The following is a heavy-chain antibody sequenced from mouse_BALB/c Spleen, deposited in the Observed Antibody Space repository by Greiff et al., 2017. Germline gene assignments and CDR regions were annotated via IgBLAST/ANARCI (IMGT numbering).Heavy chain of an antibody. CDR2: IDPENGDT. J-gene: IGHJ2*01. D-gene: IGHD2-10*02. CDR3: NAWPQYGNSLDY. Sequence: EVQVVESGAELVRSGASVKLSCTASGFNIKDYYMHWVKQRPEQGLEWIGWIDPENGDTEYAPKFQGKATMTADTSSNTAYLQLSSLTSEDTAVYYCNAWPQYGNSLDYWGQGTTLTVSS. CDR1: GFNIKDYY. V-gene: IGHV14-4*02.